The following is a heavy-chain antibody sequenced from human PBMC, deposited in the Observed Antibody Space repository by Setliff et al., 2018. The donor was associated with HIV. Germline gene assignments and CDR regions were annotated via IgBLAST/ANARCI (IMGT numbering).Heavy chain of an antibody. J-gene: IGHJ4*01. Sequence: PSETLSLTCTVSGGSISSSSSYWDWIRQSPGKGLEWIGSIYYSGSTYYNPSLKSRVTISVDTSKNQFSLRLSSVTAADIVVYYCTIHGVYSEFLTYSYPRYSFDFWGHGTLVTVSS. V-gene: IGHV4-39*01. CDR2: IYYSGST. CDR1: GGSISSSSSY. D-gene: IGHD3-9*01. CDR3: TIHGVYSEFLTYSYPRYSFDF.